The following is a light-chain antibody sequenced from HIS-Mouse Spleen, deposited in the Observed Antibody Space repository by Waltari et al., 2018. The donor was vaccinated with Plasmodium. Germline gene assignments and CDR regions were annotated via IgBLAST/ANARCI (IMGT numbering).Light chain of an antibody. CDR3: YSTDSSGNHRV. V-gene: IGLV3-21*02. J-gene: IGLJ3*02. CDR2: DDS. CDR1: TIGSRS. Sequence: SYVLTQPPSVSVAPGQTARITCGGNTIGSRSVHWYQQKPGQAPVLVVYDDSDRPPGIPERFSGSNSGNTATLTISGAQVEDEADYYCYSTDSSGNHRVFGGGTKLTVL.